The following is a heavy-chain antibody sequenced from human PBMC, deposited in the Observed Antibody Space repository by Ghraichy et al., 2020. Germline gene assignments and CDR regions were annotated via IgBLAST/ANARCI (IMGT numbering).Heavy chain of an antibody. J-gene: IGHJ1*01. CDR2: ISADSGAI. Sequence: GGSLRLSCAASVLTFSNDPMNWVRQAPGKGLEWVSYISADSGAIYYADSVQGRFTISRDNAPNSLYLQMNSLRDEDTAVYYCVRQRRARSSEWDWGPGTLVIV. D-gene: IGHD3-22*01. CDR1: VLTFSNDP. V-gene: IGHV3-48*02. CDR3: VRQRRARSSEWD.